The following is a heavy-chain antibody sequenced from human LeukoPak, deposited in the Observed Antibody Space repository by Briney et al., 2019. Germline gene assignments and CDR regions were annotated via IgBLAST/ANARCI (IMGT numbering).Heavy chain of an antibody. Sequence: SVKVSCKASGGTFSSYAISWVRQAPGQGLEWMGRIIPILGIANYAQKFQGRVTITADKSTSTAYMELSSLRSEDTAVYYCASGGDYYDSSGWFNPWGQGTLVTVSS. CDR3: ASGGDYYDSSGWFNP. J-gene: IGHJ5*02. V-gene: IGHV1-69*04. D-gene: IGHD3-22*01. CDR1: GGTFSSYA. CDR2: IIPILGIA.